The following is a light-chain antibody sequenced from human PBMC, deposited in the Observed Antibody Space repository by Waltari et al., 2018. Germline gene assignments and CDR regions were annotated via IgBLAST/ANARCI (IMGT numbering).Light chain of an antibody. CDR2: ANT. J-gene: IGLJ2*01. CDR3: AAWDDGLNGVL. Sequence: QSVLTQSPSASGTPGQRVTISCSGGSSNVGTMTVNWYQQLPGTAPRLLIYANTQRPSGVPDSFSGSKSGTSASLAISDLQSEDEADYYCAAWDDGLNGVLFGGGTKLTVL. V-gene: IGLV1-44*01. CDR1: SSNVGTMT.